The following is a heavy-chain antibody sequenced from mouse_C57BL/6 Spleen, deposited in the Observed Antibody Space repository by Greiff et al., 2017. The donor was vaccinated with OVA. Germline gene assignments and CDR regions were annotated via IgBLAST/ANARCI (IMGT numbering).Heavy chain of an antibody. V-gene: IGHV1-52*01. Sequence: VQLQQPGAELVRPGSSVKLSCKASGYTFTSYWMHWVKQRPIQGLEWIGNIDPSDSETHYNQKFKDKATLTVDKSSSTAYMQLSSLTSEDSAVYYCARDSKGLDYLDYWGQGTTLTVSS. CDR1: GYTFTSYW. D-gene: IGHD2-5*01. CDR2: IDPSDSET. CDR3: ARDSKGLDYLDY. J-gene: IGHJ2*01.